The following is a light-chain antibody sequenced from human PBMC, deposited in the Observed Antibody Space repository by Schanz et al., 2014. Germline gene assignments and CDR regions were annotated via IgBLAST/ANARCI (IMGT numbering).Light chain of an antibody. V-gene: IGKV3-20*01. J-gene: IGKJ2*01. CDR3: QQYGGSYT. CDR2: GAS. Sequence: EIVLTQSPGTLSLSPGERATLSCRASQSVSGSYLAWYQQKPGQAPRLLIYGASSRATGIPDRFSGSGSGTEFPLSLIRLSPEDFAFSYCQQYGGSYTFGQGTKLEIK. CDR1: QSVSGSY.